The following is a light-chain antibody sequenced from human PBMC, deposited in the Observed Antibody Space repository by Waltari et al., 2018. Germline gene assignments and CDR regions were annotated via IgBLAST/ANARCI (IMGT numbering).Light chain of an antibody. Sequence: DIHLTQSPSYPSASVGDRVTITCRASRGISSYLAWYQQKPGKAPKLLIYAASTLQSGVPLRFSGSGSGTEFTLTISSLQPEDFATYYCQQVNTYSWTFGQGTKVEIK. CDR1: RGISSY. J-gene: IGKJ1*01. V-gene: IGKV1-9*01. CDR2: AAS. CDR3: QQVNTYSWT.